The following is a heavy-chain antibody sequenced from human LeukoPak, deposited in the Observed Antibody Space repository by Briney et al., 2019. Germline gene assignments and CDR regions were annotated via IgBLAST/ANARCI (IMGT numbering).Heavy chain of an antibody. Sequence: KASETLSLTCAVYGGSFSGYYWSWIRQPPGKGLEWIGEIYHSGSTNYNPSLKSRVTISVDKSKNQFSLMLSSVTAADTAVYYCASRTLVAGPFDYWGQGTLVTVSS. CDR1: GGSFSGYY. CDR3: ASRTLVAGPFDY. J-gene: IGHJ4*02. D-gene: IGHD6-19*01. V-gene: IGHV4-34*01. CDR2: IYHSGST.